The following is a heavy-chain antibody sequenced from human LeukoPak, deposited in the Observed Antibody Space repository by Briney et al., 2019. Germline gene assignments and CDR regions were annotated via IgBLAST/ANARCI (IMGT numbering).Heavy chain of an antibody. CDR3: ARSYFDVLTNYYMWLAP. CDR2: INLNSGDT. D-gene: IGHD3-9*01. V-gene: IGHV1-2*02. Sequence: ASVKVSCKASGYTFTDYYIHWVRQAPGQGLGWMGWINLNSGDTYYAQNFQDGVTMTGDTSISTAYLELSSLRSDDTAVFYCARSYFDVLTNYYMWLAPWGQGTLVTVPS. CDR1: GYTFTDYY. J-gene: IGHJ5*02.